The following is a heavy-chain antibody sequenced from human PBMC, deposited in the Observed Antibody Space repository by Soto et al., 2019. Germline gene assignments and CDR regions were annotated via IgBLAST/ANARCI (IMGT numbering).Heavy chain of an antibody. CDR2: IIPIFGTA. CDR3: ARAASNYCSSTSCSGPWFDP. CDR1: GGTFSSYA. J-gene: IGHJ5*02. Sequence: SVKVSCKASGGTFSSYAISWVRQAPGQGLEWMGGIIPIFGTANYAQKFQGRVTITADESTSTAYMELSSLRSEDTAVYYCARAASNYCSSTSCSGPWFDPWGQGTLVTVSS. D-gene: IGHD2-2*01. V-gene: IGHV1-69*13.